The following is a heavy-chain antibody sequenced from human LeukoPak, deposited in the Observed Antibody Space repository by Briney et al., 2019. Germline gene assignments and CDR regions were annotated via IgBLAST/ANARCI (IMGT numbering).Heavy chain of an antibody. V-gene: IGHV4-39*07. CDR2: IYYTGST. J-gene: IGHJ4*02. CDR3: AGEGQVVGRTMSDY. D-gene: IGHD1-26*01. Sequence: KPSETLSLTCTVSGGSISSSSYYWGWIRQPPGKGLEWIGSIYYTGSTYYNLSLKSRVTISVDTSNNQFSLKLSSVTVADTAVYYCAGEGQVVGRTMSDYWGQGTLVTVSS. CDR1: GGSISSSSYY.